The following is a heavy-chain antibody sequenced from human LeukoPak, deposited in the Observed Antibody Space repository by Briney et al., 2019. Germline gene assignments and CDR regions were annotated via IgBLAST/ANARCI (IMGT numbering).Heavy chain of an antibody. D-gene: IGHD4-17*01. CDR2: INPNSGVT. CDR1: GYRFTGCY. CDR3: ARTTRDGQRLFDY. V-gene: IGHV1-2*02. Sequence: GASVKVSCKASGYRFTGCYMHWVRQAPGQGLEWMGWINPNSGVTNYAQKFQGRVTITADKSTSTAYMELSSLRSEDTAVYYCARTTRDGQRLFDYWGQGTLVTVSS. J-gene: IGHJ4*02.